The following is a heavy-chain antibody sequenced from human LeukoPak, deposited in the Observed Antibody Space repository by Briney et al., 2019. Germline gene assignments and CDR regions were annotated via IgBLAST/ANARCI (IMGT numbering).Heavy chain of an antibody. D-gene: IGHD3-3*01. CDR3: ARGIGSYYDFWSGSVKHPGYFQH. CDR2: ISSSSSYI. V-gene: IGHV3-21*01. Sequence: PGGSLRLSCAASGFTFSNAWMNWVRQAPGKGLEWVSSISSSSSYIYYADSVKGRFTISRDNAKNSLYLQMNSLRAEDTAVYYCARGIGSYYDFWSGSVKHPGYFQHWGQGTLVTVSS. CDR1: GFTFSNAW. J-gene: IGHJ1*01.